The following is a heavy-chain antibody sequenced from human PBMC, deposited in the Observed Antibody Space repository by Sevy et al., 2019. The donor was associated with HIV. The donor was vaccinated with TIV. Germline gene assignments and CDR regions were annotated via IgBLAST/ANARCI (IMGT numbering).Heavy chain of an antibody. CDR3: ARDKVRDGLDY. V-gene: IGHV4-61*01. CDR1: GGSVSSGSYY. Sequence: SETLSLTCTVSGGSVSSGSYYWSWIRQPPGKGLEWIGYIYYSGSTNYNPSLKSRVTISVDTSKNQFSLKLGSVTAADTAVYYCARDKVRDGLDYWGQGTLVTVSS. J-gene: IGHJ4*02. CDR2: IYYSGST.